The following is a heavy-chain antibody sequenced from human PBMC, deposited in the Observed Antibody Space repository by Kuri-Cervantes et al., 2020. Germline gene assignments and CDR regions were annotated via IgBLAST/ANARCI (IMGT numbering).Heavy chain of an antibody. CDR2: INQDASEK. CDR1: GFTFSRFW. CDR3: ASDYGDALFDY. D-gene: IGHD4-17*01. Sequence: GESLKISCAASGFTFSRFWMSWVRQAPGKGLEWVASINQDASEKNYVDTVKGRFTISRDDAKNSLFLQMNSLRAEDTAVYYCASDYGDALFDYWGQGTLVTVSS. V-gene: IGHV3-7*01. J-gene: IGHJ4*02.